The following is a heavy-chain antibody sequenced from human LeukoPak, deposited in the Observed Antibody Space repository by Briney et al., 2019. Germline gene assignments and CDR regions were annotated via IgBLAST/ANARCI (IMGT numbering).Heavy chain of an antibody. D-gene: IGHD3-3*01. CDR1: GFTFSTYE. CDR3: AREVRLMTIFGVLDN. V-gene: IGHV3-48*03. Sequence: GGSLRLSCEDSGFTFSTYEMNWVRQAPGKGLEWVSYISSSGSTIYYADSVKGRFTISRDNAKNSLYLQMNSLRVEDTAVYYCAREVRLMTIFGVLDNWGQGTLVTVSS. CDR2: ISSSGSTI. J-gene: IGHJ4*02.